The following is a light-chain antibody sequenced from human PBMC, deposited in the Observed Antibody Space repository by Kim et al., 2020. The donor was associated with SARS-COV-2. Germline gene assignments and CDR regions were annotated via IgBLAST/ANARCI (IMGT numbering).Light chain of an antibody. J-gene: IGKJ3*01. CDR3: QQYGSSPFT. V-gene: IGKV3-20*01. Sequence: PGEKAPPSCRAGKRVGCRYLAWYQQKPGQAPRLLIYGASSRATGIPDRFSGNGSGTDFTLTISRLEPEDFAVYYCQQYGSSPFTFGPGTKVDIK. CDR2: GAS. CDR1: KRVGCRY.